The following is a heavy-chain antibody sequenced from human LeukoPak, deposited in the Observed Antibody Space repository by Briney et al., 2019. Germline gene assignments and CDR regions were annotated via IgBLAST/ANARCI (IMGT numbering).Heavy chain of an antibody. D-gene: IGHD6-6*01. Sequence: GGSLRLSCAASGFTFSNYWMHWVRQAPGKGLVWVSRINSDGINTSYADSVKGRFTISRDNAKNSLYLQMNSLRAEDMALYYCAKDMGYSSSGAFDIWGQGTMVTVSS. CDR3: AKDMGYSSSGAFDI. CDR1: GFTFSNYW. J-gene: IGHJ3*02. CDR2: INSDGINT. V-gene: IGHV3-74*01.